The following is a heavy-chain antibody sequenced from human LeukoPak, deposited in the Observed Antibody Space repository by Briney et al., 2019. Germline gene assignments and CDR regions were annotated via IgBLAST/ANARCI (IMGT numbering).Heavy chain of an antibody. D-gene: IGHD2/OR15-2a*01. CDR2: IYYSGST. CDR3: ARVSLLSGYYYYYYMDV. J-gene: IGHJ6*03. Sequence: SETLSLTCTVSGGSISSGGYYWSWIRQHPGKGLEWIEYIYYSGSTYYNPSLKSRVTISVDTSKNQFSLKLSSVTAADTAVYYCARVSLLSGYYYYYYMDVWGKGTTVTVSS. V-gene: IGHV4-31*03. CDR1: GGSISSGGYY.